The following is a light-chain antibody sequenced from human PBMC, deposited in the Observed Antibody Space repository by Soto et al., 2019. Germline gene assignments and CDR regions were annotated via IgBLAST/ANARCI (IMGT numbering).Light chain of an antibody. CDR1: QSISRY. CDR2: TTS. J-gene: IGKJ1*01. CDR3: QQTYSTWT. Sequence: DIQMTQSPSSLSASVGDRVTITCRASQSISRYLNWYQQKPGKAPKLLIYTTSSLQSGVPSRFSGSGSGTDFTLTISSLHPEDFATYYCQQTYSTWTFGQGTKVDI. V-gene: IGKV1-39*01.